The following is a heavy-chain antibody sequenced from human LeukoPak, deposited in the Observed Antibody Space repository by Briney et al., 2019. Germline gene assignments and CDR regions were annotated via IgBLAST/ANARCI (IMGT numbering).Heavy chain of an antibody. CDR3: ARLLGGGFDY. CDR2: IYPGDSDT. Sequence: GGSLKISCKGSGYSFTSYWIGWVRQMHGKGLEWMGVIYPGDSDTRYSPSFQGQVTISAESISTAYLQWSNLKASDTAMYYCARLLGGGFDYWGQGTLVTVSS. J-gene: IGHJ4*02. V-gene: IGHV5-51*01. CDR1: GYSFTSYW.